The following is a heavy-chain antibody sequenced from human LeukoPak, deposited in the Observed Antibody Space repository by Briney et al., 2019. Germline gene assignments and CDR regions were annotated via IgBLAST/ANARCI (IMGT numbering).Heavy chain of an antibody. Sequence: SETLSLTCTVSGGSISSYDWSWIRQPAGKGLEWIGRIYTSGSTNYNPSLKSRVTISVDKSKNQFSLKLSSVTAADTAVYYCARGYYDSSGYYRYGNWFDPWGQGTLVTVSS. CDR3: ARGYYDSSGYYRYGNWFDP. CDR1: GGSISSYD. V-gene: IGHV4-4*07. CDR2: IYTSGST. D-gene: IGHD3-22*01. J-gene: IGHJ5*02.